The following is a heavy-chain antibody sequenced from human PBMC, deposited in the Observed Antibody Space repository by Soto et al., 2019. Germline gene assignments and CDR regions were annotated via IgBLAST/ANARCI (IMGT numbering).Heavy chain of an antibody. V-gene: IGHV3-30-3*02. CDR1: GFTFSSYT. J-gene: IGHJ4*02. D-gene: IGHD7-27*01. CDR3: AKDHPFQPGDLGAAFDY. Sequence: QVQLVESGGGVVQPGRSLRLSCVASGFTFSSYTMQWVRQAPGRGLEWVAVISNDGSKTHFADSVKGRFSISRDNSKNTLHLQMDSQRAEDTAVYHCAKDHPFQPGDLGAAFDYWGQGTRVTVSS. CDR2: ISNDGSKT.